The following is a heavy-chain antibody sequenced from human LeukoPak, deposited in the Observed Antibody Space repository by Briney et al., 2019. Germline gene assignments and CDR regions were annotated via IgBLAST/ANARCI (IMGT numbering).Heavy chain of an antibody. D-gene: IGHD3-22*01. Sequence: GGSLRLSCAASGFTFSSFGMHWVRQAPGKGLEWVAFIRYDGSNKYYADSMKGRFTISRDNSKNTLYVLMNSLRAEDTAVYYCAKDKAYYYDSSGYLDDYWGQGTLVTVSS. J-gene: IGHJ4*02. CDR1: GFTFSSFG. V-gene: IGHV3-30*02. CDR3: AKDKAYYYDSSGYLDDY. CDR2: IRYDGSNK.